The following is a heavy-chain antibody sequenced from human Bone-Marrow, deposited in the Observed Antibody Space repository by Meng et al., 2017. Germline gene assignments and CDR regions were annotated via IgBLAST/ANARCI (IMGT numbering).Heavy chain of an antibody. CDR3: ASLDSSGYASPYGMDV. CDR1: GYSFTSYW. D-gene: IGHD3-22*01. V-gene: IGHV5-51*01. J-gene: IGHJ6*02. CDR2: IYPGDSDT. Sequence: GGSLRLSCKGSGYSFTSYWIGWVRQMPGKGLEWMGIIYPGDSDTRYSPSFQGQVTISADKSISTAYLQWSSLKASDTAMYYCASLDSSGYASPYGMDVWGQGTTVTVSS.